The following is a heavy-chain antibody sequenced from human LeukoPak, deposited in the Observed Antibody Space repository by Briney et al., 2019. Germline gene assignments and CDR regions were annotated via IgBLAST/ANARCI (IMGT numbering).Heavy chain of an antibody. D-gene: IGHD2-15*01. J-gene: IGHJ6*02. CDR1: GYTLRDYY. CDR3: ARGLRIINGLDV. Sequence: GALVKVSCEASGYTLRDYYISWVRQAPGQGLEWLGWLNPHSGGTNYAQKFQGRVTLTSDTSTSTAYMELSLLTSDDTAIYYCARGLRIINGLDVWGQGTTVIVSS. V-gene: IGHV1-2*02. CDR2: LNPHSGGT.